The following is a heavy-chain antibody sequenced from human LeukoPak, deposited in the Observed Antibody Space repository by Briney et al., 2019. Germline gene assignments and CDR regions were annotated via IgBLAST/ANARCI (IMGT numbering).Heavy chain of an antibody. Sequence: PSETLSLTCTVSGDSISSSGDCWSWIRQPPGRGLEFVGCLYFSGSTYYNPSLNGRVTISVDTSKNQFSLNLYSMTAADTALYFCARHRSHHGWFDPLGQGTLVTVSS. CDR3: ARHRSHHGWFDP. CDR1: GDSISSSGDC. CDR2: LYFSGST. J-gene: IGHJ5*02. D-gene: IGHD2-8*01. V-gene: IGHV4-39*01.